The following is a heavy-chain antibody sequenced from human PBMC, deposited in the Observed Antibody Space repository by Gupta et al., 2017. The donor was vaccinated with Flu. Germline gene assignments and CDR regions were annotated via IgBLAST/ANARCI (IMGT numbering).Heavy chain of an antibody. D-gene: IGHD4-17*01. Sequence: EVQLLESGGGLVQPGGSLRLSCAASGFTFSSYAMSWVRQAPGKGLEWVSAISGSGGSTYYADSVKGRFTISRDNSKNTLYLQMNSLRAEDTAVYYCAQTLTYGDYEYYFDYWGQGTLVTVSS. V-gene: IGHV3-23*01. CDR2: ISGSGGST. J-gene: IGHJ4*02. CDR3: AQTLTYGDYEYYFDY. CDR1: GFTFSSYA.